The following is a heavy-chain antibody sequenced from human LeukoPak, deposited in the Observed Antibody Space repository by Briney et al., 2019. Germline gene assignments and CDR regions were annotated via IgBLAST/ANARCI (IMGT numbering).Heavy chain of an antibody. CDR1: GASMSSGDYY. V-gene: IGHV4-30-4*01. J-gene: IGHJ5*02. Sequence: PSQTLSLTCIVFGASMSSGDYYWSWIRQPPGKGLEWIGYIHYSGGTYSNPSLKSRVTISVDTSKNQFSLKLSSVTAADTAVYYCARLATVVVAATVWFDPWGQGTLVTVSS. CDR3: ARLATVVVAATVWFDP. CDR2: IHYSGGT. D-gene: IGHD2-15*01.